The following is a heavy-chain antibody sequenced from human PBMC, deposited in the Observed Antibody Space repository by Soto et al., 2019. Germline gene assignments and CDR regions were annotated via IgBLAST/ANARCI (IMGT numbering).Heavy chain of an antibody. V-gene: IGHV3-30-3*01. CDR1: GFTFSSYA. D-gene: IGHD4-17*01. J-gene: IGHJ1*01. CDR3: ARGAVPIAPLTEYFQH. CDR2: ISYDGSNK. Sequence: QVQLVESGGGVVQPGRSLRLSCAASGFTFSSYAMHWVRQAPGKGLEWVAVISYDGSNKYYADSVKGRFTISRDNSKNPLYLQMNSLRAEDTAVYYCARGAVPIAPLTEYFQHWGQGTLVTVSS.